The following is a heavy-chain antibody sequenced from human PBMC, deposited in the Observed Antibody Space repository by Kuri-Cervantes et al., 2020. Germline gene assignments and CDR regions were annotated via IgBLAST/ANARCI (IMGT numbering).Heavy chain of an antibody. Sequence: GSLRLSCTVSGGSISSSGYYWSWIRQPPGKGLEWIGEINHSGSTNYNPSLKSRVTISVDTSKNQFSLKLSSVTAADTAVYYCARRPVYYYGSGSYRGWFDPWGQGTLVTVSS. CDR2: INHSGST. V-gene: IGHV4-39*07. D-gene: IGHD3-10*01. CDR1: GGSISSSGYY. CDR3: ARRPVYYYGSGSYRGWFDP. J-gene: IGHJ5*02.